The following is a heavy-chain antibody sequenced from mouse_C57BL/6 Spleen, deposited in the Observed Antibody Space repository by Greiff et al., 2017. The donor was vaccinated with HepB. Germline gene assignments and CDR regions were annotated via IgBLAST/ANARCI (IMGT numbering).Heavy chain of an antibody. V-gene: IGHV3-6*01. Sequence: EVKLEESGPGLVKPSQSLSLTCSVTGYSITSGYYWNWIRQFPGNKLEWMGYISYDGSNNYNPSLKNRISITRDTSKNQFFLKLNSVTTEYTATYYCARGDGYYGYWGQGTTLTVSS. D-gene: IGHD2-3*01. CDR2: ISYDGSN. CDR1: GYSITSGYY. CDR3: ARGDGYYGY. J-gene: IGHJ2*01.